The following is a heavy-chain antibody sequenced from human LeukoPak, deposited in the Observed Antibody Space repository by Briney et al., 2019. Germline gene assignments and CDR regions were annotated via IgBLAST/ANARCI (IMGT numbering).Heavy chain of an antibody. J-gene: IGHJ3*02. CDR1: GYSISSGYY. V-gene: IGHV4-38-2*02. Sequence: PSETLSLTCTVSGYSISSGYYWSWIRQPPGKGLEWNGEINHSRSTNYNQSPTRRVTISVSTSKNQISLTLSSVTATDTAVYYCARHLYRWNVDVFDIWGQGTMVSFSS. CDR3: ARHLYRWNVDVFDI. CDR2: INHSRST. D-gene: IGHD1-20*01.